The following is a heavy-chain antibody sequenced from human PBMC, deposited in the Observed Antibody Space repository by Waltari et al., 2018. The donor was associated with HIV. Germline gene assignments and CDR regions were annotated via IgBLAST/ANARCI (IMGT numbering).Heavy chain of an antibody. Sequence: EVQVVTTGGRLVLPGGSLRLSCTASNFRVVDNYITWVRQTAGTGLEWVSVLYVDGTSHYSDSVRGRFIVSRDKSKNTVFLQMNYLIVEDTALYFCTKGVKFYGPWGQGTQVTVSP. CDR1: NFRVVDNY. CDR3: TKGVKFYGP. D-gene: IGHD2-21*01. CDR2: LYVDGTS. J-gene: IGHJ5*02. V-gene: IGHV3-53*05.